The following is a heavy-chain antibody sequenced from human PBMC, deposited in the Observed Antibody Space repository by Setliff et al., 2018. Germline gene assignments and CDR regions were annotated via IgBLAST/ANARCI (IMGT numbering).Heavy chain of an antibody. V-gene: IGHV4-34*01. J-gene: IGHJ6*02. CDR1: GGSFSGYY. CDR2: INRSGST. Sequence: PSETLSLTCAVCGGSFSGYYWTCIRQPPGKGLEWIGEINRSGSTNYNPSLKSRVTISVDTSKNQFSLKLSSVTAADTAVYYCARRRYFDRYYYYGMDVWGQGTTVTVSS. D-gene: IGHD3-9*01. CDR3: ARRRYFDRYYYYGMDV.